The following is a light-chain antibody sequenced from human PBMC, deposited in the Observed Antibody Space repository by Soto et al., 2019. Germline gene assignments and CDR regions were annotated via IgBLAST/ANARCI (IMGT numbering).Light chain of an antibody. CDR1: RSVSSS. V-gene: IGKV3-11*01. CDR3: QQRSNWPPA. CDR2: DAS. Sequence: DIVLTHSPATLSLSPGERATLSCRASRSVSSSLAWYQQKPGQAPRLLIYDASNRATGIPARFSGSGSGTDFTLTVSSLESEDFAVYYCQQRSNWPPAFGGGTKV. J-gene: IGKJ4*01.